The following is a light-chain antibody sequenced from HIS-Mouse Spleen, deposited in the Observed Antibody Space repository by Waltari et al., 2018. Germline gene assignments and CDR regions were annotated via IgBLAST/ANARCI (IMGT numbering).Light chain of an antibody. CDR3: SSYAGSNNYV. V-gene: IGLV2-8*01. CDR1: SSDVGGYHY. Sequence: QSALTQPPSASGSPGQSVTISCTGTSSDVGGYHYVSWYQQHPGKAPTLMIYEVSKRPSGVPDRFSGSKSGNTASLTVSGLQAEDEADYYCSSYAGSNNYVFGTGTKVTVL. CDR2: EVS. J-gene: IGLJ1*01.